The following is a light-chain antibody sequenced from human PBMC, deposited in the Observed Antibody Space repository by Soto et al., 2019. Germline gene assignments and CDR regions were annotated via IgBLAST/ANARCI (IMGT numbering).Light chain of an antibody. V-gene: IGKV1-5*03. CDR2: KVS. J-gene: IGKJ1*01. Sequence: DIQMTQSPSTLSASVGDRVTITCRASQSISGSLAWYQQKPGKAPKFLIYKVSSLQSGVPSRFSGSTAGTEVTLTMSSLQPDDFAMCYGQQHGSYPWPFGQGTKVEI. CDR1: QSISGS. CDR3: QQHGSYPWP.